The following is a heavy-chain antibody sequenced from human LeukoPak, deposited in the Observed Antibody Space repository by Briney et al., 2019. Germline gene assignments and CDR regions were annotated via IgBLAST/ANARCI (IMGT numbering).Heavy chain of an antibody. CDR3: ARDVRYCSGGSCYSGDY. V-gene: IGHV3-48*03. D-gene: IGHD2-15*01. CDR2: ISSSGSTI. Sequence: GGSLRLSCAASAFTLSSYEMNWVRQAPGKGLEWVSYISSSGSTIYYADSVKGRFTISRDNAKNSLYLQMNSLRVEDTAVYYCARDVRYCSGGSCYSGDYWGQGTLLTVSS. J-gene: IGHJ4*02. CDR1: AFTLSSYE.